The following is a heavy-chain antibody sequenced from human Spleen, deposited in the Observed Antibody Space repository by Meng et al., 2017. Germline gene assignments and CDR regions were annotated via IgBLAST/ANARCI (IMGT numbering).Heavy chain of an antibody. J-gene: IGHJ6*02. CDR2: ISAYNGNT. CDR1: GYNFPDYW. V-gene: IGHV1-18*04. CDR3: ARYFDDVPYYYYGMDV. Sequence: ASVKVSCKPSGYNFPDYWLHWVRRAPGQGLEWMGWISAYNGNTNYAQKLQGRVTMTTDTSTSTAYMELRSLRSDDTAVYYCARYFDDVPYYYYGMDVWGQGTTVTVSS. D-gene: IGHD3-22*01.